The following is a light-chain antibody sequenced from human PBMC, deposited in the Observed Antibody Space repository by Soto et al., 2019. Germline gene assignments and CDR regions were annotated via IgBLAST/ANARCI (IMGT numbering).Light chain of an antibody. CDR1: QTVSNF. V-gene: IGKV3-11*01. CDR3: QQRNK. J-gene: IGKJ5*01. CDR2: GTS. Sequence: EIVLTQSPATLSLSPGERATLSCRASQTVSNFLAWYQQKPGQAPRLLIFGTSNRATGTPARFSGSGSGTDFTLTISSLEPEDFAVYYCQQRNKFGQGTRLEI.